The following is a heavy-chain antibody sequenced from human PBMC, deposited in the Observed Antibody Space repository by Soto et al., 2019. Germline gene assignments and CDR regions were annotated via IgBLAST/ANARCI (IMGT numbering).Heavy chain of an antibody. J-gene: IGHJ5*02. V-gene: IGHV4-39*01. D-gene: IGHD3-10*01. CDR2: IYYSGST. CDR3: ARHLRGAIELLWFGELYWFDP. Sequence: SETLSLTCTVSGGSISSSSYYWGWIRQPPGKGLEWIGSIYYSGSTYYNPSLKSRVTISVDTSKNQFSLKLSSVTAADTAVYYCARHLRGAIELLWFGELYWFDPWGQGTLVTVSS. CDR1: GGSISSSSYY.